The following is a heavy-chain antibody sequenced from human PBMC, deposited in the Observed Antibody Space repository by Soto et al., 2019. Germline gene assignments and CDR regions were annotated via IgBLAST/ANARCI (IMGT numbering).Heavy chain of an antibody. J-gene: IGHJ3*02. Sequence: QLQLQESGPGLVKPSETLSLTCTVSGGSIITSTHYWGWLRQPPGKGLEWIGSIYHSGSDYYNPSLKRRVSISVDTSKNHFSLKLRSVTARDTAVYYCATLYGDPRAFDIWGQGTLVTVSS. CDR1: GGSIITSTHY. CDR3: ATLYGDPRAFDI. V-gene: IGHV4-39*02. D-gene: IGHD4-17*01. CDR2: IYHSGSD.